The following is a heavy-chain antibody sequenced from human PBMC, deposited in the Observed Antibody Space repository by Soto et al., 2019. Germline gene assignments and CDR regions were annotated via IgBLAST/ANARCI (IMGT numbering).Heavy chain of an antibody. V-gene: IGHV4-31*03. Sequence: QVQLQESGPGLVKPSQTLSLTCTVSGGSISSGGYYWSWIRQHPEKGLEWIGYIYYSGSTYYNPSLKSRVTISVDTSKNQFSLKLSSVTAADTAVYYCARVSLVVVPAAFYFDYWGQGTLVTVSS. CDR3: ARVSLVVVPAAFYFDY. J-gene: IGHJ4*02. CDR1: GGSISSGGYY. CDR2: IYYSGST. D-gene: IGHD2-2*01.